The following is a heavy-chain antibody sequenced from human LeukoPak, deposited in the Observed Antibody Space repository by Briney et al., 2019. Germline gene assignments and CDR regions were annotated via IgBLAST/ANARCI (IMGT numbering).Heavy chain of an antibody. CDR2: IYYSGNT. J-gene: IGHJ4*02. Sequence: SETLSLTCTVPGGSLGSSSYYWGWIRQPPGRGLEWIGNIYYSGNTFYNPSLESRVTISVDTSKNQFSLKLTSVTAADTAVYYCASRMTVRPKYYFDSWGPGILVTVSS. D-gene: IGHD6-6*01. V-gene: IGHV4-39*01. CDR1: GGSLGSSSYY. CDR3: ASRMTVRPKYYFDS.